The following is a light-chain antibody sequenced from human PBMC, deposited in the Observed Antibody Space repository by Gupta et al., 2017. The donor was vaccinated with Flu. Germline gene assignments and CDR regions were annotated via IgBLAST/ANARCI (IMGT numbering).Light chain of an antibody. V-gene: IGKV4-1*01. CDR1: QSVLYSSNNKNY. CDR3: QQYYSIPLT. CDR2: WAS. Sequence: DIVMTQSPHSLAVSLGERATINCKSSQSVLYSSNNKNYLAWYQQKPGQPPKLLIYWASTRESGVPYRFSGSGSGTDFTLTISSLQADDVAVYYCQQYYSIPLTFGQGTKVEIK. J-gene: IGKJ1*01.